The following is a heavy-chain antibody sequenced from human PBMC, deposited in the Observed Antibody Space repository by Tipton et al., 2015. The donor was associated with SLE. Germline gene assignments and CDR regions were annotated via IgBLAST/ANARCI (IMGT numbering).Heavy chain of an antibody. V-gene: IGHV4-30-4*07. CDR3: ASSRQSIAAAMDV. CDR2: IYYSGST. J-gene: IGHJ6*04. CDR1: GGSISSGGYS. Sequence: LRLSCAVSGGSISSGGYSWSWIRQPPGKGLEWIGYIYYSGSTYYNPSLKSRVTISVDTSKNQFSLKLSSVTAADTAVYYCASSRQSIAAAMDVWGKGTTVTVSS. D-gene: IGHD6-13*01.